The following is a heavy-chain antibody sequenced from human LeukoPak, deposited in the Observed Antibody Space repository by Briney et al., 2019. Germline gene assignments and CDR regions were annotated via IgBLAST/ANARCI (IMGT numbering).Heavy chain of an antibody. D-gene: IGHD2-15*01. Sequence: GASVKVSCKASGYTFTGYYMHWVRQAPGQGLESMGWINPNSGATNYAQKFQGRVTMTRDTSISTAYMELSRLRSDDTAVYYCARDFQGYCRGGSCHWGFDPWGQGTLVTVSS. V-gene: IGHV1-2*02. CDR2: INPNSGAT. J-gene: IGHJ5*02. CDR1: GYTFTGYY. CDR3: ARDFQGYCRGGSCHWGFDP.